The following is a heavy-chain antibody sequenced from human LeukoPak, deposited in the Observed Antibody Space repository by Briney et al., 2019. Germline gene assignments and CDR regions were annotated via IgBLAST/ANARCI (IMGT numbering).Heavy chain of an antibody. D-gene: IGHD3-9*01. Sequence: GGSLRLSCAASGFIFSTYGIIWVRQAPGKGLEWVSSISGSSSHTYYADSVKGRFTVSRDNAKNSVSLQMNSLRVEDTAVYYCARDSESWTETGPRFDYWGQGTLVTVSS. V-gene: IGHV3-21*01. J-gene: IGHJ4*02. CDR1: GFIFSTYG. CDR3: ARDSESWTETGPRFDY. CDR2: ISGSSSHT.